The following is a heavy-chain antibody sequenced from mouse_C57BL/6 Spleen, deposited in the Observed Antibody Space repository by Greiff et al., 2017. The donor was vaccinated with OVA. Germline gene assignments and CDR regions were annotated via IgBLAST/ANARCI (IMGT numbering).Heavy chain of an antibody. CDR1: GYAFSSSW. D-gene: IGHD2-3*01. CDR2: IYPGDGDT. Sequence: QVQLKESGPELVKPGASVKISCKASGYAFSSSWMNWVKQRPGKGLEWIGRIYPGDGDTNYNGKFKGKATLTADKSSSTAYMQLSSLTSEDSAVYFCARSRDGYPWFAYWGQGTLVTVSA. V-gene: IGHV1-82*01. J-gene: IGHJ3*01. CDR3: ARSRDGYPWFAY.